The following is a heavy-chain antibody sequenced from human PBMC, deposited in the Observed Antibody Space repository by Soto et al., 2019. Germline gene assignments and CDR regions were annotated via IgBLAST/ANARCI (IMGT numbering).Heavy chain of an antibody. CDR2: IYPGDSDT. D-gene: IGHD6-6*01. CDR1: GYSFTSYW. CDR3: ARSHRSSSPWFDP. V-gene: IGHV5-51*01. J-gene: IGHJ5*02. Sequence: GESLKISCKGSGYSFTSYWIGWVRQMPGKGLEWMGIIYPGDSDTRYSPSFQGQVTISADKSISTAYLQWSSLKASDTATYYCARSHRSSSPWFDPWGQGTLVTVSS.